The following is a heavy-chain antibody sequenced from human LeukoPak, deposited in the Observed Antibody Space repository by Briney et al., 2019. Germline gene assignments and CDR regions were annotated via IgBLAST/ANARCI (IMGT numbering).Heavy chain of an antibody. CDR1: TDSFTSGDFY. J-gene: IGHJ4*02. CDR3: ARDRQGIVGATGFDY. V-gene: IGHV4-30-4*08. CDR2: ISYSGST. Sequence: SQTLSLTCTVPTDSFTSGDFYWSWIRQPPGKGLEWIGYISYSGSTDFNPSLKSRIIMSLDTSKNQFSLNLTSVSAADTAVYYCARDRQGIVGATGFDYWGRGTLVTVSS. D-gene: IGHD1-26*01.